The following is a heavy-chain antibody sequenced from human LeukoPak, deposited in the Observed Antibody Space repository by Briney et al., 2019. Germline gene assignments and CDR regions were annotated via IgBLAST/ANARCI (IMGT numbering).Heavy chain of an antibody. V-gene: IGHV3-30*02. Sequence: GGSLRLSCAASGFTFSSYGMHWVRQAPGKGLEWVAFIRYEGSNKYYADSVKGRFTISRDNSKNTLYLQMNSLRAEDTAVYYCAKDLESTVTYYYYGMDVWGQGTTVTVSS. D-gene: IGHD4-17*01. CDR2: IRYEGSNK. J-gene: IGHJ6*02. CDR3: AKDLESTVTYYYYGMDV. CDR1: GFTFSSYG.